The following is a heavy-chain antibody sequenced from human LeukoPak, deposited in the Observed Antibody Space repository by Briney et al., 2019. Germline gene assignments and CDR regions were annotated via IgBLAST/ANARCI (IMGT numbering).Heavy chain of an antibody. J-gene: IGHJ2*01. Sequence: SETLSLTCTVSGGSISSGGYYWSWIRQHPGKGLEWIGYIYYSGSTYYNPSLKSRVTISVDTSKNQFSLKLSSVTAADTAVYYCARDLYTVVSWYFDLWGRGTLVTVSS. V-gene: IGHV4-31*03. CDR2: IYYSGST. D-gene: IGHD4-23*01. CDR3: ARDLYTVVSWYFDL. CDR1: GGSISSGGYY.